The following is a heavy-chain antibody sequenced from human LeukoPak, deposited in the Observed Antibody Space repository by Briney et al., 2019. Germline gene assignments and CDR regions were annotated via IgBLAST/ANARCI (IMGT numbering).Heavy chain of an antibody. CDR2: IGGGGTGT. J-gene: IGHJ4*02. Sequence: GGSLRLSCAASGFTFSSSAMTWVRHAPRTGLEWVSGIGGGGTGTHYADSVKGRFTVSRDNSRNTFYLQMNSLRAEDTALYYCAKELESWEIFEYWGQGTLVTVSS. CDR3: AKELESWEIFEY. D-gene: IGHD1-26*01. V-gene: IGHV3-23*01. CDR1: GFTFSSSA.